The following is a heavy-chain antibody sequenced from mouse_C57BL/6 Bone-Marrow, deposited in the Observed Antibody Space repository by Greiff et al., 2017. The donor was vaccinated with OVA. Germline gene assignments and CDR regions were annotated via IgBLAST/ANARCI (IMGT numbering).Heavy chain of an antibody. CDR1: GYTFTDYE. CDR2: IDPETGGT. Sequence: QVHVKQSGAELVRPGASVTLSCKASGYTFTDYEMHWVKKTPVHGLEWIGAIDPETGGTAYNQKFKGKAILTADKSSSTAYMELRSLTSDDSAVYYCRGYYRYFDVWGTGTTVTVSS. J-gene: IGHJ1*03. D-gene: IGHD2-2*01. CDR3: RGYYRYFDV. V-gene: IGHV1-15*01.